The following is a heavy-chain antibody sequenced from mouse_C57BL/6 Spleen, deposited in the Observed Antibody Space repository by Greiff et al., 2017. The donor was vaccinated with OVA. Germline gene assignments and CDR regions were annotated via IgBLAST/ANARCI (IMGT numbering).Heavy chain of an antibody. V-gene: IGHV5-16*01. CDR3: ARDRGGRLFDY. D-gene: IGHD1-1*02. CDR1: GFTFSDYY. J-gene: IGHJ2*01. Sequence: EVMLVASEGGLVQPGSSMKLSCTASGFTFSDYYMAWVRQVPEKGLEWVANINYDGSSTYYLDSLKSRFIISRDNAKNILYLQMSSLKSEDTATYYCARDRGGRLFDYWGQGTTLTVSS. CDR2: INYDGSST.